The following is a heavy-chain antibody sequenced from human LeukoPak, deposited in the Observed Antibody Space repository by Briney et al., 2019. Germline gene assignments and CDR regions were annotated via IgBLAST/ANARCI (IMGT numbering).Heavy chain of an antibody. D-gene: IGHD6-6*01. Sequence: PGGSLRLSCAASGFTFSDYYMSWIRQATGKGLEWVSYISGSGSDISYADSVKGRFTISRDNAKNSLYLQMNSLGAEDSAVYYCARLPRLLDSWGQGTLVTVSS. J-gene: IGHJ4*02. V-gene: IGHV3-11*01. CDR3: ARLPRLLDS. CDR2: ISGSGSDI. CDR1: GFTFSDYY.